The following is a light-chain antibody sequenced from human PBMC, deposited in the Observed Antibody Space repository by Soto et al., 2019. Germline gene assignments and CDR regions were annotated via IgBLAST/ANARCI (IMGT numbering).Light chain of an antibody. J-gene: IGKJ5*01. CDR1: QSVDSY. V-gene: IGKV3-11*01. CDR2: DAS. CDR3: QQRADWPIT. Sequence: VMTQSPATLSLSPGERATLSCRASQSVDSYLAWYQQKPGQAPRLLIYDASNRATGIPARFSGSGSGTDFTLTISSLEPDDFAVYYCQQRADWPITFGQGTRLEIK.